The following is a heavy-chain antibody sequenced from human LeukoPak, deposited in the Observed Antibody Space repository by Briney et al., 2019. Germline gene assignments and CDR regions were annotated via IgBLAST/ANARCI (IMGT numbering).Heavy chain of an antibody. J-gene: IGHJ6*03. CDR2: INHSGST. D-gene: IGHD1-26*01. Sequence: SETLSLTCAVYGGSFSGYYWSWIRQPPGKGLEWIGEINHSGSTNYNSSLKSRVTISVDTSKNQFSLKLSSVTAADTAFYYCASQGHHGKIVGTTLSYFYMDVWGKGTTVTVSS. CDR3: ASQGHHGKIVGTTLSYFYMDV. CDR1: GGSFSGYY. V-gene: IGHV4-34*01.